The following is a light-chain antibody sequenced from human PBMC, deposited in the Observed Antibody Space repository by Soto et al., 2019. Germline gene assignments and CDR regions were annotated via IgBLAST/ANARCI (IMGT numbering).Light chain of an antibody. Sequence: DIVLTQSPGTLPLSPGERVTLSCRASDSVSSSYLAWYQQKSDQAPRLLIYGASSRATGIPDRFSSSESGTDVTLTISIREPDDFDVYYCQQYGSSPAWTFGQGTKVEI. V-gene: IGKV3-20*01. J-gene: IGKJ1*01. CDR2: GAS. CDR1: DSVSSSY. CDR3: QQYGSSPAWT.